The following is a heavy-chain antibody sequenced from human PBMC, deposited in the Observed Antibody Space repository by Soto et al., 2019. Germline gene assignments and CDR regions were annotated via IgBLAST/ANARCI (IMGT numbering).Heavy chain of an antibody. CDR2: IYHSGST. D-gene: IGHD2-8*01. V-gene: IGHV4-4*02. CDR1: GGSISSSNW. Sequence: PSETLSLTCAVSGGSISSSNWWSWVRQPPGKGLEWIGEIYHSGSTNYNPSLKSRVTISVDKSKNQFSLKLSSVTAADTAVYYCARFPYCTNGVCFYFDLWGRGTLVTVSS. CDR3: ARFPYCTNGVCFYFDL. J-gene: IGHJ2*01.